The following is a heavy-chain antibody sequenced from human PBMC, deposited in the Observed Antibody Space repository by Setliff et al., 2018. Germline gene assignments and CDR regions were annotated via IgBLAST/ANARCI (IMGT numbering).Heavy chain of an antibody. J-gene: IGHJ5*02. V-gene: IGHV4-61*02. CDR1: GGSISSGSYY. D-gene: IGHD3-10*01. Sequence: PSETLSLTCTVSGGSISSGSYYWSWIRQPAGKGLEWIGRIYTSGSTNYNPSLQSRVTISVDTSKNQFSLKLSSVTAADTAVYYCARDVRYYYGSGSYYNDWFDPWGQGTLVTVSS. CDR3: ARDVRYYYGSGSYYNDWFDP. CDR2: IYTSGST.